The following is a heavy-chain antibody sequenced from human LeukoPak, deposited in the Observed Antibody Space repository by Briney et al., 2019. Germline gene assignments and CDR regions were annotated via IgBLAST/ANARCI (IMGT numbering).Heavy chain of an antibody. CDR1: GYTFTNYG. CDR3: AREGYSSSWYFHDY. CDR2: ISAYNGNT. D-gene: IGHD6-13*01. J-gene: IGHJ4*02. Sequence: ASVKVSCKASGYTFTNYGVDWVRQALGQGLEWMGWISAYNGNTKNAQKFQGRVTMTTDTSTSTAYMELRSLRSDDTAVYYCAREGYSSSWYFHDYWGQGTLVTVSS. V-gene: IGHV1-18*01.